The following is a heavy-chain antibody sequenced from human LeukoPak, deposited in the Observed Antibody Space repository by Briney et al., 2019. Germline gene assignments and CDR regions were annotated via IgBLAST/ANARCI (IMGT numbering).Heavy chain of an antibody. Sequence: GGSLRLSCAASGFTFSSYAMSWVRQAPGKGLEWVSAISGSGGTTYYADSVKGRFTISRDSSKNTLYLQMNSLRAEDTAVYYCAKVSGGGLYYDGMDVWGQGTTVTVSS. J-gene: IGHJ6*02. V-gene: IGHV3-23*01. CDR3: AKVSGGGLYYDGMDV. CDR2: ISGSGGTT. CDR1: GFTFSSYA. D-gene: IGHD1-14*01.